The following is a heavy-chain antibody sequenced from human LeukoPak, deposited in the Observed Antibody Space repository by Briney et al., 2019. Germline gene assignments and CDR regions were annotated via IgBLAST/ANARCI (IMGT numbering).Heavy chain of an antibody. CDR3: ARVGSLSRGRNWVDP. D-gene: IGHD6-13*01. CDR1: GGSISSYF. Sequence: SETLSLTCTVSGGSISSYFCSWIRQPAGKGLEWIGRIDTSGSTNYNPSLKCRVTMSVDTSKNQFSLKLSSVTAADTAVYYCARVGSLSRGRNWVDPWGQGTLVTVSS. J-gene: IGHJ5*02. CDR2: IDTSGST. V-gene: IGHV4-4*07.